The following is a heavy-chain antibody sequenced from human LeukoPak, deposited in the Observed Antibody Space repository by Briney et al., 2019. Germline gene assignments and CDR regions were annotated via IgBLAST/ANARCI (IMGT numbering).Heavy chain of an antibody. Sequence: ASVKASYKASGYSFTDYYMEWVRQAPGQGLEWMGRINPNSGGTNYAQRFQGRVTMTRDTSISTAYMELSSLRSDDTAVYYCARGNWGWWGQGTLVIVSS. CDR3: ARGNWGW. J-gene: IGHJ4*02. D-gene: IGHD7-27*01. V-gene: IGHV1-2*06. CDR1: GYSFTDYY. CDR2: INPNSGGT.